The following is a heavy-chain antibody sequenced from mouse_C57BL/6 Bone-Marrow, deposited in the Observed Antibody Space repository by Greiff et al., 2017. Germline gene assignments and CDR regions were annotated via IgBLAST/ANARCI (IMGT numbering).Heavy chain of an antibody. J-gene: IGHJ2*01. V-gene: IGHV1-72*01. Sequence: QVQLQQPGAELVKPGASVKLSCKASGYTFTSYWMHWVKQRPGRGLEWIGRIDPNSGGTKYNEKFKSKATLTVDKPSSTAYMQLSSLTSEDSAVYYCASRSPLLLRLYYFDDWGQGTTLTVSS. CDR3: ASRSPLLLRLYYFDD. D-gene: IGHD1-1*01. CDR2: IDPNSGGT. CDR1: GYTFTSYW.